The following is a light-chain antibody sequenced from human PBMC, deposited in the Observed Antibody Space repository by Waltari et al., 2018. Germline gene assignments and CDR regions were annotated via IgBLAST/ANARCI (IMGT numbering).Light chain of an antibody. CDR2: GAS. V-gene: IGKV3-15*01. CDR3: QQYDNWPPYT. J-gene: IGKJ2*01. CDR1: QSDGST. Sequence: EVVMTQSPATLSVSPGERATLSCRASQSDGSTLAWYQQKPGQVPRLLIYGASTRATGIPARFSGSGSGTEFILTISSLQSEDFAVYDCQQYDNWPPYTFGQGTKLEIK.